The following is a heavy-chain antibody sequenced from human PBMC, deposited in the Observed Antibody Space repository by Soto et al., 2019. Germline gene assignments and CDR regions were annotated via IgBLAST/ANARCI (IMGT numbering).Heavy chain of an antibody. CDR2: INWNGGRT. CDR3: ARREVGGFRSGGFDY. D-gene: IGHD5-12*01. J-gene: IGHJ4*02. V-gene: IGHV3-20*04. Sequence: EVQLVESGGGVVRPGGSLRLSCAASGFTFDDYGMSWVRQAPGKGLEWVSGINWNGGRTGYADSVKGRFNISRDNAKNSLYLQMNSLRAEDTALYYCARREVGGFRSGGFDYWGQGTLVTVSS. CDR1: GFTFDDYG.